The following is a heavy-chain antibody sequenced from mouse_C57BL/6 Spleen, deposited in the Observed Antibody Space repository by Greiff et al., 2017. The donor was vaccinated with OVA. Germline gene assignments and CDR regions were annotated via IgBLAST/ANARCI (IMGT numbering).Heavy chain of an antibody. CDR1: GYTFTSYG. CDR2: INPRSGNT. Sequence: QVQLQQSGAELARPGASVKLSCKASGYTFTSYGISWVKQRPGQGLEWIGEINPRSGNTYYNEKFKGKATLTADKSSSTAYMELRSLTSEDSAVYYCARAARDYDFDYWGPGATLTVS. D-gene: IGHD1-1*01. J-gene: IGHJ2*01. V-gene: IGHV1-81*01. CDR3: ARAARDYDFDY.